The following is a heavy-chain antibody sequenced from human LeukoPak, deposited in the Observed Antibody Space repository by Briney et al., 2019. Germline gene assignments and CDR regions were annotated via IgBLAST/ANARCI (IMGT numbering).Heavy chain of an antibody. CDR2: ISGSSGII. CDR1: GFTFNTYT. D-gene: IGHD6-13*01. V-gene: IGHV3-48*01. J-gene: IGHJ4*02. Sequence: GGSLRLSCAASGFTFNTYTMNWVRQAPGKGLEWVSYISGSSGIIDYADSVRGRFTISRDNAKNSLYLQMNSLRAEDTAVYYCARDSSSSWYWGDYWGQGTLVTVSS. CDR3: ARDSSSSWYWGDY.